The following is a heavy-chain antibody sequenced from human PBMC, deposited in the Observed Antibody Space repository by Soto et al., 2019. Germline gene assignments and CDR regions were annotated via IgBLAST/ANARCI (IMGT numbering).Heavy chain of an antibody. D-gene: IGHD3-10*01. J-gene: IGHJ4*02. CDR1: GGIFSTYA. V-gene: IGHV1-69*01. CDR3: ARDRDDYGSGNYYNRIDF. Sequence: QVQLVQSGAEVKKPGSSVKVSCKASGGIFSTYAISWLRRAPGQGLEWMGGIIPIFGTPNYAQRFQGRVMITADESTSTDYMELSRLRSEDTAVYYCARDRDDYGSGNYYNRIDFWGQVTLVTVSS. CDR2: IIPIFGTP.